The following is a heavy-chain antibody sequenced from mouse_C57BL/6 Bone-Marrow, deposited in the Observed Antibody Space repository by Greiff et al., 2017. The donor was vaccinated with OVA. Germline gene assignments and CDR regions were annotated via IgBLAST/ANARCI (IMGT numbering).Heavy chain of an antibody. CDR3: ARDAPYDYPFAY. CDR1: GFTFSDFY. D-gene: IGHD2-4*01. J-gene: IGHJ3*01. V-gene: IGHV7-1*01. CDR2: SRNKANDYTT. Sequence: EVKVVESGGGLVQSGRSLRLSCATSGFTFSDFYMEWVRQAPGKGLEWIAASRNKANDYTTEYSASVKGRFIVSRDTSQSILYLQMNALRAEDPAIYYCARDAPYDYPFAYWGQGTLVTVSA.